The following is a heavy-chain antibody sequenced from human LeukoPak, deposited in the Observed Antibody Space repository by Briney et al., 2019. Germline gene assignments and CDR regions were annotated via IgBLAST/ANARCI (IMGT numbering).Heavy chain of an antibody. J-gene: IGHJ4*02. V-gene: IGHV3-21*01. D-gene: IGHD1-26*01. CDR2: ISSSSSYI. CDR1: GFTFSSYS. CDR3: ARWEAVPKPYYFDY. Sequence: PGGSLRLSCAASGFTFSSYSMNWVRQAPGKGLEWVSSISSSSSYIYYADSVKGRFTISRDNAKNSLYLQMNSLRAEDTAVYYCARWEAVPKPYYFDYWGQGTLVTVSS.